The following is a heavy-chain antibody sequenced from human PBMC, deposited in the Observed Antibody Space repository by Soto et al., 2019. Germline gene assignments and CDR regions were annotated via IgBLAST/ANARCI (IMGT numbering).Heavy chain of an antibody. CDR2: IYHSGST. D-gene: IGHD3-10*01. CDR1: GGSISSHNW. J-gene: IGHJ4*02. CDR3: ARYYYGSALGYFDY. Sequence: SETLSLTCAVSGGSISSHNWWSWVRQPPGKGLEWIGEIYHSGSTNYNPSLKSRVTISVDKSKNQFSLKLSSVTAADTAVYYCARYYYGSALGYFDYWGQGTLVTVSS. V-gene: IGHV4-4*02.